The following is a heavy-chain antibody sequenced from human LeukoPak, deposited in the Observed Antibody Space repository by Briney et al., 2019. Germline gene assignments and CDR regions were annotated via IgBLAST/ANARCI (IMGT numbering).Heavy chain of an antibody. D-gene: IGHD2-8*01. Sequence: GASVKVSCKVSGYTLTELSMHWVRQAPGKGLEWMGGFDPEDGETIYAQKLQGRVTMTTDTSTSTAYMELRSLRSDDTAVYYCVLVQWVDIWGQGTMVTVSS. CDR1: GYTLTELS. J-gene: IGHJ3*02. CDR2: FDPEDGET. V-gene: IGHV1-24*01. CDR3: VLVQWVDI.